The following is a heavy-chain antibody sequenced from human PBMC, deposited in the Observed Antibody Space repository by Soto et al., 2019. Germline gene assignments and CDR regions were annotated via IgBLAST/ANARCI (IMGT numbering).Heavy chain of an antibody. CDR3: ARYRREAVAGYTLDN. CDR1: GGSISSNY. D-gene: IGHD6-13*01. J-gene: IGHJ4*02. V-gene: IGHV4-59*01. CDR2: VYNSGST. Sequence: PSETLSLTCTVSGGSISSNYWTWIRQPPGKGLEWIGYVYNSGSTNYNPSLKSRVTISEDTSKSQFSLKANSMTAADTAVYYCARYRREAVAGYTLDNWGQGILVTVS.